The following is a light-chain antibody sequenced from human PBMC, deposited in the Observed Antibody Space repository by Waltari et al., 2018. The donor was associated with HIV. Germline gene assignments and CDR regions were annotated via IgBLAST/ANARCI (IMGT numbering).Light chain of an antibody. V-gene: IGLV1-47*01. CDR1: TSNVETQW. Sequence: QSVLTQPPSASGAPGQTATISCSGSTSNVETQWVYWYQQLPGTAPKLLIYRNYQRPSGVPDRFSSSKSGASASLIISGLRSDDEADYFCGVWDSTLKQWLFGGRTKLTVL. CDR3: GVWDSTLKQWL. J-gene: IGLJ3*02. CDR2: RNY.